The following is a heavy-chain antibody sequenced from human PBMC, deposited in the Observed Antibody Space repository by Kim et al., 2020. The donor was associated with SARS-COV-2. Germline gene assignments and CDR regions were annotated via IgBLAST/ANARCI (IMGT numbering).Heavy chain of an antibody. CDR3: AREQRYCTNGVCLYYFDY. D-gene: IGHD2-8*01. J-gene: IGHJ4*02. CDR1: GFTFSSYD. Sequence: GGSLRLSCAASGFTFSSYDMHWVRQATGKGLEWVSAIGTAGDPYYPGSVKGRFTISRENAKNSLYLQMNSLRAGDTAVYYCAREQRYCTNGVCLYYFDYWGQGTLVTVSS. CDR2: IGTAGDP. V-gene: IGHV3-13*05.